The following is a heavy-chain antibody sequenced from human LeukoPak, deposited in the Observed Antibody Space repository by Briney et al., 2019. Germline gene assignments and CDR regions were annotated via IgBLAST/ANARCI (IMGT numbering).Heavy chain of an antibody. V-gene: IGHV4-59*02. CDR3: ASGYSYGYQRK. CDR1: GGSVSSYY. J-gene: IGHJ4*02. D-gene: IGHD5-18*01. Sequence: SETLSLTCTVSGGSVSSYYWSWIRQPAGKGLEWIGYIYYSGSTNYNPSLKNRVTISVDTSKTQFSLKLSSVTAADTAVYYCASGYSYGYQRKWGEGTLVTVSS. CDR2: IYYSGST.